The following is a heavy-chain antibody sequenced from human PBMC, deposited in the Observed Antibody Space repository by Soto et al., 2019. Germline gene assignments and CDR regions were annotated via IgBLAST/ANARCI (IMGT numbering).Heavy chain of an antibody. J-gene: IGHJ3*02. V-gene: IGHV3-11*01. CDR1: GFTFSDYY. Sequence: QVQLVESGGGLVKPGGSLRLSCAASGFTFSDYYMSWIRQAPWKGPEWVSYISSSGSTISYSDSVKGRFTISRDNDKNSRYLQMNSLRAEDTAVYYCARESSNWNFEDAFDIWGQGTMVTVSS. D-gene: IGHD1-7*01. CDR2: ISSSGSTI. CDR3: ARESSNWNFEDAFDI.